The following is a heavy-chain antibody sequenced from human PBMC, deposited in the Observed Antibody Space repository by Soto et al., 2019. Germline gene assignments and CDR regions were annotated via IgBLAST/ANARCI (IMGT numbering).Heavy chain of an antibody. D-gene: IGHD2-15*01. V-gene: IGHV1-18*01. CDR3: ARGSDCSGGTCTNWFDS. CDR2: IGTSIGHT. Sequence: QVQLVQSGADLKKPGASVKVSCKASGYTFTDYAITWVRQAPGQGLEWVGWIGTSIGHTNYAQNFRGRVTMTADTSTNTAYMDLRSLRSDDTAIYYCARGSDCSGGTCTNWFDSWGQGTLVTVSS. J-gene: IGHJ5*01. CDR1: GYTFTDYA.